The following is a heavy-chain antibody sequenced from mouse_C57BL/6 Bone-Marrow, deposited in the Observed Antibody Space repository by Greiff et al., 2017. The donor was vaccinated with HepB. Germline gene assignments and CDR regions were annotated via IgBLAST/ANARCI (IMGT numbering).Heavy chain of an antibody. J-gene: IGHJ4*01. CDR1: GYTFTSYW. Sequence: VQLQQSGAELVKPGASVKMSCKASGYTFTSYWITWVKQRPGQGLEWIGDIYPGSGSTNYNEKFKRKATLTVDTSSSTAYMQRSSLTSEDSAVYYCAPNWAYAMDYWGQGTSVTVSS. V-gene: IGHV1-55*01. CDR3: APNWAYAMDY. CDR2: IYPGSGST. D-gene: IGHD4-1*01.